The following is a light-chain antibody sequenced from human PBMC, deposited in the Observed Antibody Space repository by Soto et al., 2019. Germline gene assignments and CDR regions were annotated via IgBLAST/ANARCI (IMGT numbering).Light chain of an antibody. CDR3: AAWDDSLNGPHV. Sequence: QSVLTQPPSASGTPGQRVTISCSGSSSNIGSNTVNWYQQLPGTAPELLIYSNNQRPSGVPDRFSGSKSGTSASLAISGLQSEDEADYYCAAWDDSLNGPHVFGTGTKLTVL. CDR2: SNN. J-gene: IGLJ1*01. CDR1: SSNIGSNT. V-gene: IGLV1-44*01.